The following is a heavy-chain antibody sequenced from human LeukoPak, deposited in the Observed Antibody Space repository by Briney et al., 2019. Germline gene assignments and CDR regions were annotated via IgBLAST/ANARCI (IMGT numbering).Heavy chain of an antibody. CDR3: ARGAIFGVTTRGHGMDV. D-gene: IGHD3-3*01. Sequence: ASVKVSCKASGYPFTTYDINWVRQAPAQGLEWVAWMNPNSGGTVYAQKFQGRVTLARDTSIGTAYMELNSLRSEDTAVYYCARGAIFGVTTRGHGMDVWGQGTTVTVSS. V-gene: IGHV1-8*01. J-gene: IGHJ6*02. CDR2: MNPNSGGT. CDR1: GYPFTTYD.